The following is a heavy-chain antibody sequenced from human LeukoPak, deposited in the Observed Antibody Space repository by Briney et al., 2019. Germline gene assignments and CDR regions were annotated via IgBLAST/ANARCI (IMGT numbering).Heavy chain of an antibody. D-gene: IGHD6-13*01. CDR1: GFTFNSYA. V-gene: IGHV3-23*01. CDR3: ARSHGLSSSWYGYYYYYMDV. Sequence: GGSLRLSCAASGFTFNSYAMSWVRQAPGKGLEWVSAISGSGGSTYYADSVKGRFTISRDNSKNTLYLQMNSLRAEDTAVYYCARSHGLSSSWYGYYYYYMDVWGKGTTVTISS. CDR2: ISGSGGST. J-gene: IGHJ6*03.